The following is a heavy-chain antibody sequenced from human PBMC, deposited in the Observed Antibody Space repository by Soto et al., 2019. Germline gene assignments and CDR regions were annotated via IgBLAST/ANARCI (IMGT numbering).Heavy chain of an antibody. Sequence: GGSLRLSCAASGFTFSSYWMHWVRQAPGKGLVWVSRINSDGSSTSYADSVKGRFTISRDNAKNTLYLQMNSLRAEDTAVYYCARERIAARWFDPWGQGTLVTVSS. V-gene: IGHV3-74*01. CDR1: GFTFSSYW. CDR2: INSDGSST. D-gene: IGHD6-6*01. J-gene: IGHJ5*02. CDR3: ARERIAARWFDP.